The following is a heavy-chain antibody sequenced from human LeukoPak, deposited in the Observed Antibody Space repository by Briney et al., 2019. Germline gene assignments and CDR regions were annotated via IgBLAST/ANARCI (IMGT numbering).Heavy chain of an antibody. CDR3: ARDYYGSGRNRGPDDI. CDR1: GFTFSNYA. CDR2: ISYDGVHK. J-gene: IGHJ3*02. D-gene: IGHD3-10*01. Sequence: GRSLRLSCAASGFTFSNYAMHWVRQAPGKGLEWVAVISYDGVHKNYADSVKGRFTISRDSSENTLYLQMNSLRAEDTAVYYCARDYYGSGRNRGPDDIWGQGTMVTVSS. V-gene: IGHV3-30-3*01.